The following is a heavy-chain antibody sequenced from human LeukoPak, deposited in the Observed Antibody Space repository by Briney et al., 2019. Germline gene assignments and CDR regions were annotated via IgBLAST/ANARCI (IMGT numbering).Heavy chain of an antibody. CDR1: GFTFSSYA. Sequence: GGSLRLSCAASGFTFSSYAMHWVRQAPGKGLEWVAVISYDGSNKYYADSVKGRFTISRDNSKNTLYLQMNSLRAEDTAVYYCARDVGPTWIQLDYYYMDVWGKGTTVTVSS. CDR3: ARDVGPTWIQLDYYYMDV. D-gene: IGHD5-18*01. CDR2: ISYDGSNK. V-gene: IGHV3-30*04. J-gene: IGHJ6*03.